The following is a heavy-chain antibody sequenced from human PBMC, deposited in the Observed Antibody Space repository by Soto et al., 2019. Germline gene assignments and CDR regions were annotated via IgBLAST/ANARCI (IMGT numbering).Heavy chain of an antibody. CDR1: GFTFSNYW. Sequence: PGGSLRLSCAASGFTFSNYWMHWVRQAPGKGLVWVPRVNSDGSSTSYADSVKGRFSISRDNAKNTLYLQMNSLRAEDTAVYYCAREIFYWGQGTLVTVSS. CDR3: AREIFY. CDR2: VNSDGSST. V-gene: IGHV3-74*01. D-gene: IGHD2-15*01. J-gene: IGHJ4*02.